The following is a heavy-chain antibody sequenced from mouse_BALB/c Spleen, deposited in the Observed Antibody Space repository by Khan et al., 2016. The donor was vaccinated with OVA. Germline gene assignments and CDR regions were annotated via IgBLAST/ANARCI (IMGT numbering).Heavy chain of an antibody. J-gene: IGHJ4*01. Sequence: EVQLQESGPGLVKPSQSLSLTCTVTGYSITRDYAWNWIRQFPGNKLEWMGYISNSGSTSYNPSLKSRISITRDTSKNQFFLQLNSVTTEDTATYYCASELGRYYATDYWGQGTSVTVSS. CDR1: GYSITRDYA. CDR3: ASELGRYYATDY. CDR2: ISNSGST. D-gene: IGHD4-1*01. V-gene: IGHV3-2*02.